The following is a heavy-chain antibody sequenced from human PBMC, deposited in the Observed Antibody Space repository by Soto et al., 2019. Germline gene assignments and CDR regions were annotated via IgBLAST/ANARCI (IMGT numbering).Heavy chain of an antibody. D-gene: IGHD6-13*01. CDR3: VREGIAAAGTFDP. Sequence: QVQLQESGPGLVKPSQTLSLTCTVSGGSISSGDYYWSWIRQPPGKGLEWIGYIYYSGSTYYNPSLNSRLTISVDTSKNQFSLKLISVTAADTAVYYCVREGIAAAGTFDPWGQGTLVTVSS. CDR1: GGSISSGDYY. J-gene: IGHJ5*02. V-gene: IGHV4-30-4*01. CDR2: IYYSGST.